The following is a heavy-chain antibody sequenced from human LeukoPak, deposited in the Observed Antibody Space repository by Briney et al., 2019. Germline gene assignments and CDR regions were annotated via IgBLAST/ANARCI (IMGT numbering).Heavy chain of an antibody. Sequence: GGSLRLSCAGSGFALGTYAMSWVRQAPGTGLERVSRISANGQATYYADSVEGRFTISRDNSKNTLYLQLNSLRAEDTATYYCARDPYNTILYRLAYWGQGTLVTVSS. D-gene: IGHD3-10*01. CDR1: GFALGTYA. V-gene: IGHV3-23*01. CDR3: ARDPYNTILYRLAY. CDR2: ISANGQAT. J-gene: IGHJ4*02.